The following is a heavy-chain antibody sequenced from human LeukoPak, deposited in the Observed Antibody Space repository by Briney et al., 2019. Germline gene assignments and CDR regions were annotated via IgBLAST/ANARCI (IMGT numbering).Heavy chain of an antibody. Sequence: SETLSLTCTVSGGSISSTRYYWGWIRQPPGKGLEWIGSIYYSGSTYYNPSLKSRVTMSVDRSKNQFSLKLSSVTAADTAVYYCARLTKNDSGSFRFGKKKRGYMDVWGKGTTVTISS. CDR2: IYYSGST. CDR3: ARLTKNDSGSFRFGKKKRGYMDV. V-gene: IGHV4-39*01. D-gene: IGHD3-10*01. CDR1: GGSISSTRYY. J-gene: IGHJ6*03.